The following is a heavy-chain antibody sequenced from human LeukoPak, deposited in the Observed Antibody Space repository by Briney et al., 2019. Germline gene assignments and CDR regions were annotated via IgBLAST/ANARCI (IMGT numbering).Heavy chain of an antibody. Sequence: GGSLRLSCAASGFTFSSYGMHWVRQAPGKGLEWVAVISYDGSNKYYADSVKGRFTISRDNSKNTLYLQMNSLRAEDTAVYYCAKDRGNIYSGWYKWLDPWGQGTLVTVSS. J-gene: IGHJ5*02. V-gene: IGHV3-30*18. D-gene: IGHD6-19*01. CDR1: GFTFSSYG. CDR2: ISYDGSNK. CDR3: AKDRGNIYSGWYKWLDP.